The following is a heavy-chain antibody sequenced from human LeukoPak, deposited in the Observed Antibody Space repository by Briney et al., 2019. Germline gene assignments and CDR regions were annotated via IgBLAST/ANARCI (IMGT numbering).Heavy chain of an antibody. CDR2: LHSDGSA. J-gene: IGHJ4*02. Sequence: GGSLRLSCAASTFTVSSHNMAWVRQAPGKGLECVSVLHSDGSAFYADSVKGRFTISRDNAKNTLYLQMSSLRAEDTAVYYCAKETGYDVDLDYWGQGAPVTVSS. CDR3: AKETGYDVDLDY. V-gene: IGHV3-66*01. D-gene: IGHD5-12*01. CDR1: TFTVSSHN.